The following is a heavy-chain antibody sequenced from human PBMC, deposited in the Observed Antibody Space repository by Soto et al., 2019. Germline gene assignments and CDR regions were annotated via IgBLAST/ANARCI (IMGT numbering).Heavy chain of an antibody. CDR2: IYYSGST. CDR3: ARDLRYYDSSGYYGAVWFDP. V-gene: IGHV4-61*01. CDR1: GVSVSSGSYY. D-gene: IGHD3-22*01. J-gene: IGHJ5*02. Sequence: PSETLSLTCTVSGVSVSSGSYYWSWIRQPPGKGLEWIGYIYYSGSTNYNPSLKSRVTISVDTSKNQFSLKLSSVTAADTAVYYCARDLRYYDSSGYYGAVWFDPWGQGTLVTVSS.